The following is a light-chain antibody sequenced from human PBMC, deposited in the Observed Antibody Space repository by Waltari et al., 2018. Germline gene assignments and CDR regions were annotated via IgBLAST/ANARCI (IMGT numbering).Light chain of an antibody. Sequence: QSALTQPPSASGSPGQSVTISCTGTSSDIGGYNYVSWYQQHPGKAPKVMIYEVTKRPSGDPERFSGSKSGNTASLTVSGLQAEDEADYYCSSYAGSDNWVFGGGTKLTVL. V-gene: IGLV2-8*01. CDR2: EVT. J-gene: IGLJ3*02. CDR1: SSDIGGYNY. CDR3: SSYAGSDNWV.